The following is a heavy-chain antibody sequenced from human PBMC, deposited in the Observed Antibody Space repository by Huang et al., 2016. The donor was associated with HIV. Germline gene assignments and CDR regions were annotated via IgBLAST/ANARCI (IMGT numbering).Heavy chain of an antibody. CDR1: GGSIRSDNYY. V-gene: IGHV4-39*02. Sequence: QLQLQESGPGLVKPSETLSLTCTVSGGSIRSDNYYWGWIRQPPGKGLEWLGSIYYSGSTYYNPALKRRVTRTVDTSKNHFSLRMRSVTAADTAVYYCARLPGSITMIRGVITDPYWGQGTLVTVSS. D-gene: IGHD3-10*01. CDR2: IYYSGST. CDR3: ARLPGSITMIRGVITDPY. J-gene: IGHJ4*02.